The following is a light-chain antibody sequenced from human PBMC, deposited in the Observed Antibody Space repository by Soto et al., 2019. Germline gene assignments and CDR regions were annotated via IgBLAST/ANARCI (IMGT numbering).Light chain of an antibody. CDR3: MQALQTPFT. CDR2: LGS. J-gene: IGKJ3*01. V-gene: IGKV2-28*01. Sequence: EIVMTQSALSLPVTPGESASISCRSSQSLLHSNGYNYLDWYLQKPGQSPRLLIYLGSNRASGVPDRFSGSGSGTHFTLKISRVVAEDVGVYYCMQALQTPFTFGPGTKVDIK. CDR1: QSLLHSNGYNY.